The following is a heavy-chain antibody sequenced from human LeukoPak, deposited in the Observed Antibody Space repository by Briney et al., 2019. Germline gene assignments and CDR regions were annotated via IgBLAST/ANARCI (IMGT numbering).Heavy chain of an antibody. CDR2: ISSSSSYI. J-gene: IGHJ3*02. Sequence: TGGSLRLSCAASGFTFSSYSMNWVRQAPGKGLEWVSSISSSSSYIYYADSVKGRFTISRDNAKNSLYLQMNSLRAEDTAVYYCARDSKDDYGDTDAFDIWGQGTMVTVSS. D-gene: IGHD4-17*01. V-gene: IGHV3-21*01. CDR1: GFTFSSYS. CDR3: ARDSKDDYGDTDAFDI.